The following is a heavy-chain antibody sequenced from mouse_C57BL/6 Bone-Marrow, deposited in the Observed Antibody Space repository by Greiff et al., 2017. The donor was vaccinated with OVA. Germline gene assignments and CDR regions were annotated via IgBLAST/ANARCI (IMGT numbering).Heavy chain of an antibody. CDR3: ARRGNYGGAMDY. CDR1: GFTFSSSG. CDR2: ISSGGSYT. V-gene: IGHV5-6*02. J-gene: IGHJ4*01. Sequence: EVKLEESGGDLVKPGGSLKLSCAASGFTFSSSGMSWVRQTPDKRLEWVATISSGGSYTYYPDSVKGRFTISRDNAKNTLYLQMSSLKSGDTAMYYCARRGNYGGAMDYWGQGTSVTVSS. D-gene: IGHD2-1*01.